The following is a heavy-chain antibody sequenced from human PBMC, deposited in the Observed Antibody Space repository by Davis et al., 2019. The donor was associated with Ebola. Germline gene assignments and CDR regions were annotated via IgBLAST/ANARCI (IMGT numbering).Heavy chain of an antibody. CDR3: ARLAVAGPYYYYYYGMDV. CDR1: GYSFTSYW. V-gene: IGHV5-51*01. J-gene: IGHJ6*02. CDR2: IYPGDSDT. D-gene: IGHD6-19*01. Sequence: GESLKISCKGSGYSFTSYWIGWVRQMPRKGLERMGIIYPGDSDTRYSPSFQGQVTISADKSISTAYLQWSSLKASDTAMYYCARLAVAGPYYYYYYGMDVWGQGTTVTVSS.